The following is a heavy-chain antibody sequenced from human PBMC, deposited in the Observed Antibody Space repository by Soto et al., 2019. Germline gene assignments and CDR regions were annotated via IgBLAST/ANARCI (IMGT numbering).Heavy chain of an antibody. CDR3: ARNPYYYDSSGYSGYYYYYGMDV. J-gene: IGHJ6*02. CDR1: GDSVSSNSAA. CDR2: TYYRSKWYN. Sequence: SQTLSLTCAISGDSVSSNSAAWNWIRQSPSRGLEWLGRTYYRSKWYNDYAVSVKSRITINPDTSKNQFSLQLNSVTPEYTAVYYCARNPYYYDSSGYSGYYYYYGMDVWGQGTTVTVSS. V-gene: IGHV6-1*01. D-gene: IGHD3-22*01.